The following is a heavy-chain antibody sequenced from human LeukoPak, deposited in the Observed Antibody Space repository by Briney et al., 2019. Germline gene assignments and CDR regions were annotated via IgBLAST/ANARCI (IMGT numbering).Heavy chain of an antibody. D-gene: IGHD3-22*01. CDR2: IKQDGSEK. V-gene: IGHV3-7*01. CDR1: GFTFSSYW. Sequence: GGSLRLSCTASGFTFSSYWMSWARQAPGKGLEWVANIKQDGSEKDYVDSVKGRFTISSDNATNSLYLQMNSLRAEDTAVYYCARDYYDSSGYYYDAFDIWGQGTMVTVSS. J-gene: IGHJ3*02. CDR3: ARDYYDSSGYYYDAFDI.